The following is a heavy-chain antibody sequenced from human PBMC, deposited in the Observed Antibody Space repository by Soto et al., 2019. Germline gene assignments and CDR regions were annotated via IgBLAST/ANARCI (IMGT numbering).Heavy chain of an antibody. V-gene: IGHV1-24*01. Sequence: ASVKASCKVSGYTLTELSMHWVRQAPGKGLEWMGGFDPEDGETIYAQKFQGRVTMTEDTSTDTAYMELSSLRSEDTAVYYCETSSSGCDFSFDYWGQGTLVTVSS. CDR3: ETSSSGCDFSFDY. D-gene: IGHD5-12*01. CDR2: FDPEDGET. CDR1: GYTLTELS. J-gene: IGHJ4*02.